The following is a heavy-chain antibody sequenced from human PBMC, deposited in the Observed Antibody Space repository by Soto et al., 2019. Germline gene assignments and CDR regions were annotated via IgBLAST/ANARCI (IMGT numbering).Heavy chain of an antibody. CDR2: IYPGDSDT. CDR3: AISGYSSSYYYGMDV. V-gene: IGHV5-51*01. J-gene: IGHJ6*02. Sequence: PGESLKISCKGSGYSFTSYWIGWVRQMPGKGLEWMGIIYPGDSDTRYSPSFQGQVTISADKSISTAYLQWSSLKASDTAMYYCAISGYSSSYYYGMDVWGQGTTVTVSS. CDR1: GYSFTSYW. D-gene: IGHD6-13*01.